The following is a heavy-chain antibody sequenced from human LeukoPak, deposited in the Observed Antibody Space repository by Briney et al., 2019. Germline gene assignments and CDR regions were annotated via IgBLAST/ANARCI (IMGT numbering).Heavy chain of an antibody. V-gene: IGHV3-23*01. D-gene: IGHD3-22*01. Sequence: GGSLILSCGAAGYPLSDYGVNWVPRAPGRGLEWVSGISGRGISTYYADSVEGRFTISRDNPKHTLYLQMHSLRVEDTAVYYCGISWNYYDSSGDDVLDIWGQGTMVTVSS. J-gene: IGHJ3*02. CDR3: GISWNYYDSSGDDVLDI. CDR1: GYPLSDYG. CDR2: ISGRGIST.